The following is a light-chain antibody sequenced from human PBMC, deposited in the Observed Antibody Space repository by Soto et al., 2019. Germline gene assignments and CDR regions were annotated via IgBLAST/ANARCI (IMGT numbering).Light chain of an antibody. CDR3: QQYGNSPPLT. V-gene: IGKV3-20*01. Sequence: EIVLTQSPGTLSLSPGERATLSCRASQRISNTYLAWYQQKAGQAPRLLIYGASSRATGTPDRFSGRGSGTDFTLTISSLESDDFAVYYCQQYGNSPPLTFGGGTKVEIK. CDR1: QRISNTY. CDR2: GAS. J-gene: IGKJ4*01.